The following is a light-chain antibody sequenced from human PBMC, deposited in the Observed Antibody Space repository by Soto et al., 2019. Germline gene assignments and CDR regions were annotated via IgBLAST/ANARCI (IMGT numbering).Light chain of an antibody. CDR3: QQYVGSPQT. Sequence: EIVLTQSPGTLSLSPGERATLSCRASQSVSYYFAWYQQKTGQAPRLLIYGASRRATVIPDRFSGSGSGTAFTLTISRLDAEDFAVYYGQQYVGSPQTFGQGTNVEIK. V-gene: IGKV3-20*01. CDR1: QSVSYY. J-gene: IGKJ1*01. CDR2: GAS.